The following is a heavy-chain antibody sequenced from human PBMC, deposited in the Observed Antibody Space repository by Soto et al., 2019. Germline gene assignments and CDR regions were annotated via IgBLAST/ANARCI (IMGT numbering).Heavy chain of an antibody. CDR1: XXTFSSYA. V-gene: IGHV1-69*13. J-gene: IGHJ6*02. CDR3: ARGGYSSTWSNLLDRSGLDV. CDR2: IVPLFRTT. D-gene: IGHD6-13*01. Sequence: VKVSCKTSXXTFSSYAISWGXQAPGQGLEWMGGIVPLFRTTNYAQKFQGRVTITADTFTYTVYMELSGLRSGDTAVYYCARGGYSSTWSNLLDRSGLDVWGQGTTVTVSS.